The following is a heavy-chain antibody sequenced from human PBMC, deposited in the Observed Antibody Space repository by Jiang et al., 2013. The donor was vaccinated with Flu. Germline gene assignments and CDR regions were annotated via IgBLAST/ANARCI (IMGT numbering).Heavy chain of an antibody. CDR2: INHSGST. D-gene: IGHD3-22*01. CDR3: ARGYDSSGYYKEYFQH. Sequence: LLKPSETLSLTCAVYGGSFSGYYWSWIRQPPGKGLEWIGEINHSGSTNYNPSLKSRVTISVDTSKNQFSLKLSSVTAADTAVYYCARGYDSSGYYKEYFQHWGQGTLVTVSS. J-gene: IGHJ1*01. CDR1: GGSFSGYY. V-gene: IGHV4-34*01.